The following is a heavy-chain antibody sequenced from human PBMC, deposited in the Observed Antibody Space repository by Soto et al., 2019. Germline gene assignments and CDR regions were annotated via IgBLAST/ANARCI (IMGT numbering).Heavy chain of an antibody. CDR2: IRSKAYGGTT. D-gene: IGHD2-21*02. V-gene: IGHV3-49*04. J-gene: IGHJ5*02. Sequence: PGGSLRLSCTASGFTFGDYAMSWVRQAPGKGLEWVGFIRSKAYGGTTEYAASVKGRFTISRDDSKSIAYLQMNSLKTEDTAVYYCTRVRGVAYCGGDCYSHWFDPWGQGTLVTVSS. CDR1: GFTFGDYA. CDR3: TRVRGVAYCGGDCYSHWFDP.